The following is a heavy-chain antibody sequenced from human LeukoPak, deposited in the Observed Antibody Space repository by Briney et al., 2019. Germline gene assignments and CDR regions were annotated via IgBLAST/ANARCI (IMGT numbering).Heavy chain of an antibody. J-gene: IGHJ4*02. CDR1: GGSISSYY. CDR3: AIYRGYCSGGSCHKLDY. Sequence: SETLSLTCTVSGGSISSYYWSWIRQPPGKGLEWIGYIYYSGSTNYNPSLKSRVTISVDTSKNQFSLKLSSVTAADTAVYYCAIYRGYCSGGSCHKLDYWGQGTLVTVSS. V-gene: IGHV4-59*12. CDR2: IYYSGST. D-gene: IGHD2-15*01.